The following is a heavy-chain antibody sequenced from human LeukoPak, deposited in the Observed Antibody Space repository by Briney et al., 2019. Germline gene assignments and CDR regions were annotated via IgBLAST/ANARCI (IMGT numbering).Heavy chain of an antibody. CDR1: GGSISSSSYY. CDR3: ARLLAPLDALDI. Sequence: KPSETLSLTCTVSGGSISSSSYYWGWIRQPPGKGLEWIGSIYYSGSTNYNPSLKSRVTISVDTSKNQFSLKLSSVTAADTAVYYCARLLAPLDALDIWGQGTMVTVSS. J-gene: IGHJ3*02. CDR2: IYYSGST. V-gene: IGHV4-39*07.